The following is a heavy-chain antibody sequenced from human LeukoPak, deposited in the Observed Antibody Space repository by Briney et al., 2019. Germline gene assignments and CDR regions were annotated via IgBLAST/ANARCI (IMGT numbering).Heavy chain of an antibody. D-gene: IGHD4-11*01. CDR1: GGTFSSYA. Sequence: SVRVSCKESGGTFSSYAISGGRPAPGQGGGRMGGIIAIFGTANYTQKLQGRVTITADESTSTAYMELSSLRSEDTAVYYCARGVRGNYVNGWGQGTLVTVSS. CDR3: ARGVRGNYVNG. V-gene: IGHV1-69*01. CDR2: IIAIFGTA. J-gene: IGHJ4*02.